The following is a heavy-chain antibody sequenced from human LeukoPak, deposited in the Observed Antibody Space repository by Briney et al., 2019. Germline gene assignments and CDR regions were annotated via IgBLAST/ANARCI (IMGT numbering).Heavy chain of an antibody. D-gene: IGHD2-2*02. CDR3: AREDIVVVPAAILPPGYFDY. J-gene: IGHJ4*02. Sequence: SVKVSCKASGYTFTGYYMHWVRQAPGQGLEWMGRIIPILGIANYAQKFQGRVTITADKSTSTAYMELSSLRSEDTAVYYCAREDIVVVPAAILPPGYFDYWGQGTLVTVSS. CDR2: IIPILGIA. V-gene: IGHV1-69*04. CDR1: GYTFTGYY.